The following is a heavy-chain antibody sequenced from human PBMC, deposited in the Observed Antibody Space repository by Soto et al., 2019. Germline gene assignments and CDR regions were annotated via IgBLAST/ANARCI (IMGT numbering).Heavy chain of an antibody. Sequence: SQPLSLTCSVAGGSISSSSYYRGWIRRPPGKGLERIGSMYYSGDTYYNPSLESRVTISVDTSKNQFSLKLSSVTAADTAVYFCARSSIRDYYFDHWGQGTLVTVSS. CDR1: GGSISSSSYY. CDR3: ARSSIRDYYFDH. D-gene: IGHD6-6*01. J-gene: IGHJ4*02. CDR2: MYYSGDT. V-gene: IGHV4-39*01.